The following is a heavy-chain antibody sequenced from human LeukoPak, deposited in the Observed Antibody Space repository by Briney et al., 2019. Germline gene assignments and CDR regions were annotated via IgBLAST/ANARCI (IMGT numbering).Heavy chain of an antibody. CDR3: ARDPSLNYFDY. CDR2: IYYSGST. J-gene: IGHJ4*02. Sequence: SETLSLTCTVSGGSISSSSYYWSWIRQPPGKGLEWIGYIYYSGSTNYNPSLKSRVTISVDTSKNQFSLKLSSVTAADTAVYYCARDPSLNYFDYWGQGTLVTVSS. V-gene: IGHV4-61*01. D-gene: IGHD3-16*01. CDR1: GGSISSSSYY.